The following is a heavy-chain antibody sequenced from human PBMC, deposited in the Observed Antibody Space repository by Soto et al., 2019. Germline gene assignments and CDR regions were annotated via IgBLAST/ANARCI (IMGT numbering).Heavy chain of an antibody. Sequence: EVQLVESGGGLVQPGGSLRLSCAVSGVIFSNSWMSWVRQAPGKGLEWVANIGQDGSERYYVDSVKGRFTISRDNAKNSLYLQMDSLRAEDTAVYYCVRGISWGQGTLVTVSS. CDR2: IGQDGSER. J-gene: IGHJ5*02. CDR3: VRGIS. V-gene: IGHV3-7*01. CDR1: GVIFSNSW.